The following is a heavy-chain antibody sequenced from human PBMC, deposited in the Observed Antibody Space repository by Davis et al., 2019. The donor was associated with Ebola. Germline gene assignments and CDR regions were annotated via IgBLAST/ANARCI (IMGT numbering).Heavy chain of an antibody. CDR3: ARDGIWQQLDY. J-gene: IGHJ4*02. Sequence: ASVKVSCKASGYTFTSYAMHWVRQAPGQRLEWMGWINAGNGNTKYSQKFQGRVTITRDTSASTVYMELRSLRSEDTAVYYCARDGIWQQLDYWGQGTLVTVSS. CDR2: INAGNGNT. CDR1: GYTFTSYA. V-gene: IGHV1-3*01. D-gene: IGHD6-13*01.